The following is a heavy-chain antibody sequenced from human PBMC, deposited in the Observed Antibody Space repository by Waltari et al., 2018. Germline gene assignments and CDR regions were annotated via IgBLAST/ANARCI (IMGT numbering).Heavy chain of an antibody. J-gene: IGHJ4*02. D-gene: IGHD3-10*01. V-gene: IGHV4-39*01. CDR2: IYYSGST. CDR3: ARQRGAVRGVMSEFDY. Sequence: QLQLQESGPGLVKPSETLSLTCPVSGGSISSRSYYWGWIRQPPGKGLEWIGSIYYSGSTYYNPSLKSRVTISVDTSRNQFSLKLSSVTAADTAVYYCARQRGAVRGVMSEFDYWGQGTLVTVSS. CDR1: GGSISSRSYY.